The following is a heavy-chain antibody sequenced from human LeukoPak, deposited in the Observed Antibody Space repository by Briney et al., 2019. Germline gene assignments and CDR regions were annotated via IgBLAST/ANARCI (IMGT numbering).Heavy chain of an antibody. Sequence: GGSLRLSCAASGFTFSSYAMSWVRRAPGKGLEWVSAISGGGIGIYYADSLKGRFTISRDDSKNTLYLQMNSLRAEDTAVYYCTRRRGNQQPIDYWGQGTLVTVSS. D-gene: IGHD2-2*01. J-gene: IGHJ4*02. CDR2: ISGGGIGI. V-gene: IGHV3-23*01. CDR3: TRRRGNQQPIDY. CDR1: GFTFSSYA.